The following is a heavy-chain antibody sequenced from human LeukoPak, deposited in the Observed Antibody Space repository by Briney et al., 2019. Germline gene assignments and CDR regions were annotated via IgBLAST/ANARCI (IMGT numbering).Heavy chain of an antibody. D-gene: IGHD3-10*01. Sequence: SETLSLTCTVSGGSISSGSYYWSWIRQPAGKGLEWIGRIYTSGSTNYNPSLKSRVTISVDTSKNQFSLKLSSVTAADTAVYYCARAGMVRGVIIWFDPWGQGTLVTVSS. CDR2: IYTSGST. CDR1: GGSISSGSYY. CDR3: ARAGMVRGVIIWFDP. V-gene: IGHV4-61*02. J-gene: IGHJ5*02.